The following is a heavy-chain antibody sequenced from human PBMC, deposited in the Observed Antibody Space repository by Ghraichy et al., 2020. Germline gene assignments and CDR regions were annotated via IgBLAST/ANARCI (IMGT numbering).Heavy chain of an antibody. Sequence: GGSLRLSCAASGFTFSSYDMHWVRQATGKGLEWVSAIGTAGDTYYPGSVKGRFTISRENAKNSLYLQMNSLRAEDTAVYYCARVALWFGEPYFDSWGQGTLVTVSS. D-gene: IGHD3-10*01. CDR2: IGTAGDT. CDR3: ARVALWFGEPYFDS. CDR1: GFTFSSYD. J-gene: IGHJ4*02. V-gene: IGHV3-13*01.